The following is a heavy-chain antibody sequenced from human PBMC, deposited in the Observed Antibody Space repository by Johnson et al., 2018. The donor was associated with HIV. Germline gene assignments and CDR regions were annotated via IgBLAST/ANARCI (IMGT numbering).Heavy chain of an antibody. J-gene: IGHJ3*02. D-gene: IGHD4-23*01. CDR3: ARGDYGGNLDAFDI. CDR1: GFTFSSYA. V-gene: IGHV3-30-3*01. CDR2: ISYDGSNK. Sequence: QVQLVESGGGVVQPGRSLRLSCAASGFTFSSYAMHWVRQAPGKGLEWVAVISYDGSNKYYADSVKGRFTISRDNSKNTLYLQMNSLRAEDTAVYYCARGDYGGNLDAFDIWGQGTMVTVSS.